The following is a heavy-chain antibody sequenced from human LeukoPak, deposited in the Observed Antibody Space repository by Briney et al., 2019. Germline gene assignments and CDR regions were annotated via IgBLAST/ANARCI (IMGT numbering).Heavy chain of an antibody. V-gene: IGHV3-30*02. CDR2: IRYHGSDK. D-gene: IGHD3-22*01. J-gene: IGHJ3*02. CDR1: AFTFRSYG. CDR3: AKKWSGDYDSSGVNDAFDI. Sequence: GGSLRLSCAASAFTFRSYGMHWVRQAPGKGLEWVAFIRYHGSDKYYADSVKDRFTISRDNSKNTLYLQMSSLRAEDTAVYYCAKKWSGDYDSSGVNDAFDIWGQGTMVTVSS.